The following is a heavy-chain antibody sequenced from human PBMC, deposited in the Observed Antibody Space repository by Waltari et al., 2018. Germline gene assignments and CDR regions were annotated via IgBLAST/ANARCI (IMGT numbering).Heavy chain of an antibody. Sequence: QLQLQESGPGLVKPSETLSLPCSVSGGSITSTRHYWGWIRQPPGQGLEWIGTMSYSGATYSSPSLKSRVTISRDTSKNQLSLKLGSVTAADTAVYYCATYIGASVGTAAFDVWGQGTMVTVSS. D-gene: IGHD5-12*01. V-gene: IGHV4-39*01. J-gene: IGHJ3*01. CDR1: GGSITSTRHY. CDR3: ATYIGASVGTAAFDV. CDR2: MSYSGAT.